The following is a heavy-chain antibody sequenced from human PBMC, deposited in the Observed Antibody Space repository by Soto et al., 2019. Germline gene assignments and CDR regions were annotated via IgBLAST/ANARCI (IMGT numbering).Heavy chain of an antibody. J-gene: IGHJ4*02. CDR1: GYTFTSYA. V-gene: IGHV1-3*01. D-gene: IGHD1-26*01. CDR3: ARSGRELLGSLDY. CDR2: INAGNGNT. Sequence: QVQLVQSGAEVKKPGASVKVSCKASGYTFTSYAMQWVRQAPGQRREWMGWINAGNGNTKYSQKFQGRVTITRDTSASTAYMELSSLRSEDTAVYYCARSGRELLGSLDYWGQGTLVTVSS.